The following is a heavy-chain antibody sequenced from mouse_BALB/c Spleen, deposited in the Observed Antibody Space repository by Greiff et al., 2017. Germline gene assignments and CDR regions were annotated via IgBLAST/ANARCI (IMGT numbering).Heavy chain of an antibody. J-gene: IGHJ1*01. D-gene: IGHD2-1*01. V-gene: IGHV1-63*02. CDR1: GYTFTNYW. CDR3: ARREYGNYWYFDV. Sequence: VQLQQSGAELAKPGASVKISCKASGYTFTNYWLGWVKQRPGHGLEWIGDIYPGGGYTNYNEKFKGKATLTADTSSSTAYMQLSSLTSEDSAVYFCARREYGNYWYFDVWGAGTTVTVSS. CDR2: IYPGGGYT.